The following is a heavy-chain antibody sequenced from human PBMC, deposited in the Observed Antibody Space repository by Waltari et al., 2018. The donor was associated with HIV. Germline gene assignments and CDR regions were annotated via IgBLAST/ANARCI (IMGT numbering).Heavy chain of an antibody. CDR1: GFTVRSNS. CDR3: ARVKAYSSGWFDY. D-gene: IGHD6-19*01. CDR2: FYSGGSA. Sequence: EVQLVESGGGLIQPGGSLSLSCAASGFTVRSNSMSWVRQAPGKGLEWVSVFYSGGSAYSADSVKGRFTISRDNSKNTLHLQMKRLRTEDTAVYYCARVKAYSSGWFDYWGQGTLVTVSS. J-gene: IGHJ5*01. V-gene: IGHV3-53*01.